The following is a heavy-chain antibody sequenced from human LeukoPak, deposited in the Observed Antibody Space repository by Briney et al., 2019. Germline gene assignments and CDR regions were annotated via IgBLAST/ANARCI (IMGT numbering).Heavy chain of an antibody. V-gene: IGHV3-11*06. D-gene: IGHD2-8*02. J-gene: IGHJ4*02. CDR3: ARGGTGAFDY. CDR1: GFPFTSGFTFSDYY. Sequence: GGSLRLSCAASGFPFTSGFTFSDYYMSWIRQAPGKGLVWVSYISSTSTYTNYADSVKGRFTISRDNANNSVYLQMNSLRADDTAIYYCARGGTGAFDYWGQGTLVTVSS. CDR2: ISSTSTYT.